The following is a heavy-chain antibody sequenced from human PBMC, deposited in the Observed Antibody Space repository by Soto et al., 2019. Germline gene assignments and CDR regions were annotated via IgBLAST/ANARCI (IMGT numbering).Heavy chain of an antibody. CDR3: ASCSSTSCYLA. J-gene: IGHJ5*02. CDR2: ISSSSSYI. D-gene: IGHD2-2*01. CDR1: GFTFVSYS. Sequence: PWGSLRLSCAASGFTFVSYSINFFRQAPGKGLEWVSSISSSSSYIYYADSVKGRFTISRDNAKNSLYLQMNSLRAEDTAVYYCASCSSTSCYLAWGQGTLVTAPQ. V-gene: IGHV3-21*01.